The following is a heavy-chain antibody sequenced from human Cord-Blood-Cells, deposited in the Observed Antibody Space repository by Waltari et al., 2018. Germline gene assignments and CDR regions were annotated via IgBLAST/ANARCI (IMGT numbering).Heavy chain of an antibody. CDR2: IIPIFGTA. Sequence: QVQLVQSGAEVKKPGSSVKVSCTASGGTFSSYALSWVGQAPGQGLEWLGGIIPIFGTANYAQKFQGRVTITADKSTSTAYMELSSLRSEDTAVYYCASPYSSSWYYFDYWGQGTLVTVSS. CDR3: ASPYSSSWYYFDY. CDR1: GGTFSSYA. V-gene: IGHV1-69*06. J-gene: IGHJ4*02. D-gene: IGHD6-13*01.